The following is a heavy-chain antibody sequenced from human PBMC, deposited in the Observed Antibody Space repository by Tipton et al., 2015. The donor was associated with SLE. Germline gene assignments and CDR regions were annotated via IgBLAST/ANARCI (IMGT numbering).Heavy chain of an antibody. Sequence: SLRLSCAASGFTFSNYALSWVRQAPGKGLEWVSSISGSGDTTYYAASVKGRFTISRDNSKNTMYLQMNSLRAEDTAVYYCAVTYDAFDIWGQGTMVTVSS. CDR2: ISGSGDTT. CDR1: GFTFSNYA. J-gene: IGHJ3*02. D-gene: IGHD2-21*02. V-gene: IGHV3-23*01. CDR3: AVTYDAFDI.